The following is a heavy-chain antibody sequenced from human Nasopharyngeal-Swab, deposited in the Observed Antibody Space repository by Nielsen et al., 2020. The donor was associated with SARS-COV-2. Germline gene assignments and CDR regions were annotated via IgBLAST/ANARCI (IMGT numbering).Heavy chain of an antibody. J-gene: IGHJ4*02. CDR3: ARDYYDNYESDY. Sequence: ASVQVSCKTSGYTFTDYYIHWVRQVPAQGLEWVGCINPDSGDTKYAQKFQGRVTVTSDRSRSTAYIELSRLRSDDTAVFYCARDYYDNYESDYWGQGTLVTVSS. CDR1: GYTFTDYY. D-gene: IGHD3-22*01. V-gene: IGHV1-2*02. CDR2: INPDSGDT.